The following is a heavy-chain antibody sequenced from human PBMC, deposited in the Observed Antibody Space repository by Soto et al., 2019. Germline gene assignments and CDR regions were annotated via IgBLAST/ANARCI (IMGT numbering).Heavy chain of an antibody. CDR2: INHSGST. CDR3: ARGLLGSSSHRYYYYYGMDV. D-gene: IGHD6-6*01. V-gene: IGHV4-34*01. CDR1: GGSFSGYY. Sequence: PSETLSLTCAVYGGSFSGYYWSWIRQPPGKGLEWIGEINHSGSTNYNPSLKSRVTISVDTSKNQFSLKLSSVTAADTAVYYCARGLLGSSSHRYYYYYGMDVWGQGTTVTVSS. J-gene: IGHJ6*02.